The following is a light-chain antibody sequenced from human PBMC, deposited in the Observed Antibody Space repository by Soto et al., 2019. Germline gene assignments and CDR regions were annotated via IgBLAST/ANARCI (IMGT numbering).Light chain of an antibody. CDR1: QSVATN. V-gene: IGKV3-15*01. Sequence: IVLAQSPAALSVSPGERATLYCRASQSVATNLAWYQQKPGHPRMLLIYGASTRATGIPARFSGSGSGTEFTLTISSLQSVDFAVYSCQQYNNWPWTFGQGTKVDI. CDR3: QQYNNWPWT. J-gene: IGKJ1*01. CDR2: GAS.